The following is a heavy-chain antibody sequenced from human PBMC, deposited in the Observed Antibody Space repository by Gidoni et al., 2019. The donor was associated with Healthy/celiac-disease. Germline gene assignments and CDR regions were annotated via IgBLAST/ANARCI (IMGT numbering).Heavy chain of an antibody. CDR2: INHSGST. CDR1: GGSFSCYY. D-gene: IGHD6-19*01. CDR3: ARVSIAVAGTDY. V-gene: IGHV4-34*01. J-gene: IGHJ4*02. Sequence: QVQLQQWGAGLLKPSETLSLTCAVYGGSFSCYYWSWIRQPPGKGLEWIGEINHSGSTNYNPSLKSRVTISVDTSKNQFSLKLSSVTAADTAVYYCARVSIAVAGTDYWGQGTLVTVSS.